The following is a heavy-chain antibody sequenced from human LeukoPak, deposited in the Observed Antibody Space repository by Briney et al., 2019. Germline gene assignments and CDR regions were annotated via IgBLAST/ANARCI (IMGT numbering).Heavy chain of an antibody. J-gene: IGHJ3*02. V-gene: IGHV3-74*01. CDR3: AKPLVSVGAAFDI. CDR2: INTDGSTA. D-gene: IGHD1-26*01. CDR1: GFTFSNYW. Sequence: QSGPSLGLSCAAAGFTFSNYWMHWVRQAPGEGMVWVSHINTDGSTANYADSVQGRFTISRDNAKNTLYLQMNSLRAEDTAVYYCAKPLVSVGAAFDIWGQGSMVTVSS.